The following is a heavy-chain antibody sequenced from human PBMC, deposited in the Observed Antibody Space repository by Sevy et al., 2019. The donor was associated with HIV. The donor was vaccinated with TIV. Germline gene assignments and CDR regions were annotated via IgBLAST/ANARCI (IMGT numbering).Heavy chain of an antibody. Sequence: GGSLRLSCLASGFTFKNAWMSWVRQTPGKGLEWVGRIKSKTDGGTRDFAAVVKGRFAITRDDSKNTVSLQMDNLRIEDTAIYYCTAGVGTSDFDYWGQGILVTVSS. CDR3: TAGVGTSDFDY. CDR1: GFTFKNAW. J-gene: IGHJ4*02. D-gene: IGHD3-3*01. V-gene: IGHV3-15*01. CDR2: IKSKTDGGTR.